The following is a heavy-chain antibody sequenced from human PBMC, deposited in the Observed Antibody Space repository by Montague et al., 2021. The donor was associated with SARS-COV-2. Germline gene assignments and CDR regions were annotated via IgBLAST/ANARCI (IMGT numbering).Heavy chain of an antibody. CDR3: ARGTKRVFTYDYESSGYASDD. CDR2: INHSGST. CDR1: GGSFSGYY. V-gene: IGHV4-34*01. J-gene: IGHJ4*02. Sequence: SETLSLTCAVYGGSFSGYYWCWIRQPPGQGLERIGEINHSGSTKYNPSLKSRVTITVDTSKNQFSLNLSSVTAADTAVYYCARGTKRVFTYDYESSGYASDDWGQGTLVTVSS. D-gene: IGHD3-22*01.